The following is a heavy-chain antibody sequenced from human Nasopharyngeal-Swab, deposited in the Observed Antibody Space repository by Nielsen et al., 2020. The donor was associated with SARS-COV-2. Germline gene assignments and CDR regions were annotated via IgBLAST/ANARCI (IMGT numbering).Heavy chain of an antibody. CDR2: IDPHGSLM. V-gene: IGHV3-7*01. CDR1: GFTFSSYW. J-gene: IGHJ4*02. Sequence: GGSLRLSCAASGFTFSSYWLTWVRQAPGKGLEWVAHIDPHGSLMYYVDSVKGRFTISRDNTKNSLYLQMNSLRAEDRAVYYCATDLNWENYWGQGTLVTVSS. D-gene: IGHD7-27*01. CDR3: ATDLNWENY.